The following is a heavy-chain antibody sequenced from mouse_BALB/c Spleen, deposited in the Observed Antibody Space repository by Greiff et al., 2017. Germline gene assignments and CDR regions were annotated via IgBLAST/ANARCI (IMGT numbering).Heavy chain of an antibody. Sequence: EVQLQQSGTVLARPGASVKMSCKASGYTFTSYWMHWVEQRPGQGLEWIGAIYPGNSDTSYNQKFKGKAKLTAVTSTSTAYMELSSLTNEDSAVYYCTRHRDEVWFAYWGQGTLVTVSA. CDR3: TRHRDEVWFAY. J-gene: IGHJ3*01. CDR2: IYPGNSDT. CDR1: GYTFTSYW. V-gene: IGHV1-5*01.